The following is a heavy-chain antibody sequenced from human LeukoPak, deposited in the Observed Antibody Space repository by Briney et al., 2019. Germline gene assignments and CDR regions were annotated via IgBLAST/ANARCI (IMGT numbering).Heavy chain of an antibody. Sequence: GGSLRLSCAASGFTFSSYEMNWVRQAPGKGLEWVSYISSSGSTIYYADSVKGRFTISRDNAKNSLYLQMNSLRAEDTAVYYCARAGPYYDILTGYYIRSRFVGGVGNFGYWGQGTLVTVSS. V-gene: IGHV3-48*03. D-gene: IGHD3-9*01. CDR1: GFTFSSYE. CDR3: ARAGPYYDILTGYYIRSRFVGGVGNFGY. CDR2: ISSSGSTI. J-gene: IGHJ4*02.